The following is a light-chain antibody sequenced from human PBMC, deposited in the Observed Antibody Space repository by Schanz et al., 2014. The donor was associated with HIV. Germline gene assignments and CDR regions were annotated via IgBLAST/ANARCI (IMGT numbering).Light chain of an antibody. Sequence: DIQLTQSPSSLSASVGDRVTITYRASQGMSNDLAWYQQKPGKVPKLLIYAASTLQGGVPSRFSGSGSGTDFTLTISSLQPDDVATYYCQQYTKYSPFTFGQGTKLEIK. CDR2: AAS. CDR1: QGMSND. J-gene: IGKJ2*01. V-gene: IGKV1-27*01. CDR3: QQYTKYSPFT.